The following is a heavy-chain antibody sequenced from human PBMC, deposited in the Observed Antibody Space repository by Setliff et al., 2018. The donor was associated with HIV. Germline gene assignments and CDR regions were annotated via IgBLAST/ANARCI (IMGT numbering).Heavy chain of an antibody. J-gene: IGHJ5*02. V-gene: IGHV2-5*01. Sequence: VPTLVNPTQTLTLTCTFSGFSLSTSGVGVGWIRQPPGKALEWLALIYWNDDRRYSPSLKSRLTITKDTSKNQVLLTMTNMDPVDTATYYCAPERGSSSSYNWFDPWGQGTLVTVSS. CDR3: APERGSSSSYNWFDP. D-gene: IGHD6-6*01. CDR1: GFSLSTSGVG. CDR2: IYWNDDR.